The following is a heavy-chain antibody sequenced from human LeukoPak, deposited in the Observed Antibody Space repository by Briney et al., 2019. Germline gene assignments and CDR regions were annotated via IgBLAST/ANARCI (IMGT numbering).Heavy chain of an antibody. CDR1: GGSISSYY. V-gene: IGHV4-59*01. CDR2: IYYSGST. J-gene: IGHJ6*03. Sequence: SETLSLTCTVSGGSISSYYWSWIRQPPGKGLEWIGYIYYSGSTNYNPSLKSRVTISVDTSKNQFSLKLSSVTAADTAVYYCAREPFNYMDIWGKGTTVTVSS. CDR3: AREPFNYMDI.